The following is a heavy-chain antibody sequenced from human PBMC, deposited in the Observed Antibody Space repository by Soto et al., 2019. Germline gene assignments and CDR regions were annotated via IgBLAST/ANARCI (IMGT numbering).Heavy chain of an antibody. CDR2: ISYDGSNK. D-gene: IGHD2-21*02. V-gene: IGHV3-30*18. J-gene: IGHJ4*02. Sequence: GGSLRLSCAASGFTFSSYGMHWVRQAPGKGLEWVAVISYDGSNKYYADSVKGRFTISRDNSKNTLYLQMNSLRAEDTAVYYCAKDQIAYCGGDCYFRLDYWGQGTLVTVS. CDR1: GFTFSSYG. CDR3: AKDQIAYCGGDCYFRLDY.